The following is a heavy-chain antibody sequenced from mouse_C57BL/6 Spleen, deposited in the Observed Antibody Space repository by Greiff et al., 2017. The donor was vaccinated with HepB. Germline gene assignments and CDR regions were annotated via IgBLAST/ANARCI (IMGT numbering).Heavy chain of an antibody. Sequence: LQQPGAELVMPGASVKLSCKASGYTFTSYWMHWVKQRPGQGLEWIGEIDPSDSYTNYNQKFKGKSTLTVDKSSSTAYMQLSSLTSEDSAVYYCARMGLGRLDYWGQGTTLTVSS. J-gene: IGHJ2*01. CDR3: ARMGLGRLDY. D-gene: IGHD4-1*01. CDR1: GYTFTSYW. CDR2: IDPSDSYT. V-gene: IGHV1-69*01.